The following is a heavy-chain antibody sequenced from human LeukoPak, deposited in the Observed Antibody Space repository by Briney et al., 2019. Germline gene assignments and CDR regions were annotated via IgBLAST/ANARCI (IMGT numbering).Heavy chain of an antibody. D-gene: IGHD2/OR15-2a*01. V-gene: IGHV4-59*02. CDR1: YIFVSTCH. CDR3: SEGYFEPFDH. J-gene: IGHJ4*02. Sequence: SEALAFSCNASYIFVSTCHWNLIRHRPGEVLEWIGCLSYTGKTDYNPSLKSRVSISLGSSNNHFSLKLTSVTAADTAVYYCSEGYFEPFDHWGQGILVTVSS. CDR2: LSYTGKT.